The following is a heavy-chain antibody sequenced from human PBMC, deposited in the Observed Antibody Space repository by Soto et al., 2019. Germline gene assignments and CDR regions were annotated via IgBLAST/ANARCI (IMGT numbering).Heavy chain of an antibody. CDR3: ARAKSLYNYNWFDP. CDR2: MNPNSGNT. J-gene: IGHJ5*02. Sequence: GASVKVSCKASGYTFTSYDINWVRQATGQGLEWMGWMNPNSGNTGYAQKFQGRVTMTRNTSISTAYMELSSLRSEDTAVYYCARAKSLYNYNWFDPWAREPWSPSPQ. D-gene: IGHD3-16*01. CDR1: GYTFTSYD. V-gene: IGHV1-8*01.